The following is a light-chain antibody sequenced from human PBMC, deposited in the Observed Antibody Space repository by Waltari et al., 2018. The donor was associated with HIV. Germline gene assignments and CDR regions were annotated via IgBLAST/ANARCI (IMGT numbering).Light chain of an antibody. J-gene: IGKJ3*01. CDR1: QSVSSN. CDR3: QQYKNWPFT. CDR2: LTS. Sequence: EIVMTQSPATLSVSPGERVTLSCTASQSVSSNLAWYQQKPGQAPRLLLYLTSTTDIGIPARFSGGGSGTEFTLTISSLQSEDVAVYYCQQYKNWPFTFGPGTKLDVK. V-gene: IGKV3-15*01.